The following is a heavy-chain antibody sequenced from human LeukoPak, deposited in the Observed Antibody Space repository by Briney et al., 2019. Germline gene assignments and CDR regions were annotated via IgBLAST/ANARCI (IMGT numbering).Heavy chain of an antibody. CDR1: GFTFSSYG. D-gene: IGHD3-22*01. J-gene: IGHJ4*02. V-gene: IGHV3-30*02. CDR2: IRYDGSNK. Sequence: GGSLRLSCAASGFTFSSYGMHWVRQAPGKGLGWVAFIRYDGSNKYYADSVKGRFTISRDNSKNTLYLQMNSLRAEDTAVYYCAKGVLYYYDSSGPDYWGQGTLVTVSS. CDR3: AKGVLYYYDSSGPDY.